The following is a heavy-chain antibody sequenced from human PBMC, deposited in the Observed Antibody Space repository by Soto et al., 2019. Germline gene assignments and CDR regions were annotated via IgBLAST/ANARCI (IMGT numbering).Heavy chain of an antibody. CDR3: EGAGGH. CDR1: GGSLSPYF. CDR2: IEHNGNT. V-gene: IGHV4-59*08. J-gene: IGHJ1*01. D-gene: IGHD3-10*01. Sequence: QMQLQESGPGLVKPSETLSLTCTVSGGSLSPYFWSWIRQPPGKGLEWIGYIEHNGNTNYKPSLKSRVTISIDRSKNQFSLKLNSVTAADTAVYYCEGAGGHWGQGALVTVS.